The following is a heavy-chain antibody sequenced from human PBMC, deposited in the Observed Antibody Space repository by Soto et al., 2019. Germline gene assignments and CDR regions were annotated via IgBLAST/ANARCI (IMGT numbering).Heavy chain of an antibody. CDR3: AKDRRGWVLTTVTPDAFDI. V-gene: IGHV3-30*18. J-gene: IGHJ3*02. Sequence: QVQLVESGGGVVQPGRSLRLSCAASGFTFSSYGMHWVRQAPGKGLEWVAVISYDGSNKYYADSVKGRFTISRDNSKNTLYLQMNSLRAEDTAVYYCAKDRRGWVLTTVTPDAFDIWGQGTMVTVSS. CDR1: GFTFSSYG. D-gene: IGHD4-17*01. CDR2: ISYDGSNK.